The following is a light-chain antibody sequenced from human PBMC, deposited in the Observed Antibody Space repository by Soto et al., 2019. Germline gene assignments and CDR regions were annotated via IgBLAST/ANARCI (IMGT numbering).Light chain of an antibody. CDR2: AAS. Sequence: DIQMTQSPSSLSASVGDRVTITCWASESINRHLNWYQQKPGKAPKLLIYAASSLQNGVPSRFSGSGSGTDFTLTISNLQPEDFATYYCQQSYSTLSITFGQGTRLEIK. V-gene: IGKV1-39*01. CDR1: ESINRH. J-gene: IGKJ5*01. CDR3: QQSYSTLSIT.